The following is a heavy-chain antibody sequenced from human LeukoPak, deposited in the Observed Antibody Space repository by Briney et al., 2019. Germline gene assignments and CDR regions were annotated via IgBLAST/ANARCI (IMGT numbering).Heavy chain of an antibody. D-gene: IGHD2-8*01. V-gene: IGHV4-61*02. CDR2: IDTSGGA. Sequence: SQTLSLTCTVSGGSISSDNYYWSWIRQPAGKGLEWIGRIDTSGGATYNPSLKSRVTISIDTSKNQFSLKLGSVTAADTAVYYCARDRGRMVYAVWFDPWGQGTLVTVSS. CDR3: ARDRGRMVYAVWFDP. J-gene: IGHJ5*02. CDR1: GGSISSDNYY.